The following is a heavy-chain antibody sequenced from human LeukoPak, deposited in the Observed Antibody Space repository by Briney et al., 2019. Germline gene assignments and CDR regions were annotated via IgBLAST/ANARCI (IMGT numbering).Heavy chain of an antibody. J-gene: IGHJ3*02. CDR2: ISAYNGNT. Sequence: ASVKVSCKASGYTFTSYGISWVRQAPGQGLEWMGWISAYNGNTNYAQKLQGRVTMTTDTSTSTAYMELRSLRSDDTAVYYCAREPLYYYDSSGYYPYAFDIWGQGTMVTVSS. V-gene: IGHV1-18*01. D-gene: IGHD3-22*01. CDR3: AREPLYYYDSSGYYPYAFDI. CDR1: GYTFTSYG.